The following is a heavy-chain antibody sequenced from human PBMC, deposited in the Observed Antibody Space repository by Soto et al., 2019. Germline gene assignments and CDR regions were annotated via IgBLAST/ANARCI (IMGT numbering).Heavy chain of an antibody. CDR1: GYTFTSYG. CDR3: ARGREYCSSTSCHPDY. Sequence: GASVKVSCKASGYTFTSYGISWVRQAPGQGLEWMGWISAYNGNTNYAQKLQGRVTMTTDTSTSTAYMELRSLRSDDTAVYYCARGREYCSSTSCHPDYWGQGTLVTVSS. J-gene: IGHJ4*02. D-gene: IGHD2-2*01. CDR2: ISAYNGNT. V-gene: IGHV1-18*01.